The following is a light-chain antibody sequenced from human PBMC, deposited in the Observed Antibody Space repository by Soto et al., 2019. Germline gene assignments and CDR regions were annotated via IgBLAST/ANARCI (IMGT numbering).Light chain of an antibody. V-gene: IGKV3-11*01. CDR3: QHRTSRYT. J-gene: IGKJ2*01. CDR2: DTF. Sequence: EIVFTQSPANLCLSPGERATLSCTASQSVNSYLAWYQHRPGQAPRLLIYDTFNRATGVPARFSGSGSGTDFTLTISSLEPEDFAVYYCQHRTSRYTFGQGTKVDIK. CDR1: QSVNSY.